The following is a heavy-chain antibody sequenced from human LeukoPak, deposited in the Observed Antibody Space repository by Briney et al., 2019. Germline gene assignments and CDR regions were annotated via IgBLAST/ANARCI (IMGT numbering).Heavy chain of an antibody. J-gene: IGHJ4*02. CDR1: GYSISSGYY. CDR2: IYHSGST. V-gene: IGHV4-38-2*02. D-gene: IGHD1-26*01. Sequence: SETLSLTCTVSGYSISSGYYWGWIRQPPGKGLEWIGSIYHSGSTYYNPSLKSRLSISVDTSNNQFSLKLNSVTAADTAVYYCAISTGSSDFVYWGQGTLVTVSS. CDR3: AISTGSSDFVY.